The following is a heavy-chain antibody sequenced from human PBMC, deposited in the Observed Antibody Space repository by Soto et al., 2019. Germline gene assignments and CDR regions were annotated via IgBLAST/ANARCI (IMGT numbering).Heavy chain of an antibody. V-gene: IGHV1-18*01. Sequence: ASVKVSCKASGYTFTSYGISWVRQAPGQGLEWMGWISGYNGNTNYAERLQGRVTMTTDTSTSTAYMELRSLRYDDTAVYYCAKELRKRRDGYNWREYYYYYYGIDVCAQGTTVTVSS. CDR2: ISGYNGNT. D-gene: IGHD5-12*01. CDR1: GYTFTSYG. J-gene: IGHJ6*02. CDR3: AKELRKRRDGYNWREYYYYYYGIDV.